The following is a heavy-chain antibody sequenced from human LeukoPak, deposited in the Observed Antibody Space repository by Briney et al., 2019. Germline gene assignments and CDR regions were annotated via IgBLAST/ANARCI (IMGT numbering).Heavy chain of an antibody. CDR2: INPNSGAT. Sequence: ASVKVSCKASGYTFTGYYMHWVRQAPGQGLEWMGWINPNSGATNYAQKFQGRVTMTRDTSISTAYMELSRLRSDDTAVYYCAREDLYYYDSSGSEYFQHWGQGTLVTVSS. V-gene: IGHV1-2*02. J-gene: IGHJ1*01. CDR1: GYTFTGYY. CDR3: AREDLYYYDSSGSEYFQH. D-gene: IGHD3-22*01.